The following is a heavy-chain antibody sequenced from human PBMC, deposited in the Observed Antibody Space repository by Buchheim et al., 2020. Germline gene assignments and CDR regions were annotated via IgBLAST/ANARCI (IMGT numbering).Heavy chain of an antibody. D-gene: IGHD3-3*01. V-gene: IGHV7-4-1*02. J-gene: IGHJ4*02. CDR3: ASSKQKYYDFWSGYYGVDPYYFDY. CDR2: INTNTGNP. Sequence: QVQLVQSGSELKKPGASVKVSCKASGYTFTSYAMNWVRQAPGQGLEWMGWINTNTGNPTYAQGFTGRFVFSLDTSVSTAYLQISSLKAEDTAVYYCASSKQKYYDFWSGYYGVDPYYFDYWGQGTL. CDR1: GYTFTSYA.